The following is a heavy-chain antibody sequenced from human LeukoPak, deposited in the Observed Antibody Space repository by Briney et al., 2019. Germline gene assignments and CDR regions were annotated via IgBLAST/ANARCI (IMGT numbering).Heavy chain of an antibody. CDR3: ARGTIFGVVMAYYGMDV. Sequence: SQTLSLTCTVSGGSISSGGYCWSWIRQHPGKGLEWIGYIYYSGSTYYNPSLKSRVTISVDTSKNQFSLKLSSVTAADTAVYYCARGTIFGVVMAYYGMDVWGQGTTVTVSS. V-gene: IGHV4-31*03. D-gene: IGHD3-3*01. CDR1: GGSISSGGYC. J-gene: IGHJ6*02. CDR2: IYYSGST.